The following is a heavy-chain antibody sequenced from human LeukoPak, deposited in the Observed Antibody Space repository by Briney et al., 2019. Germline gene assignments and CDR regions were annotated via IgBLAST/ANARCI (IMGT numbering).Heavy chain of an antibody. Sequence: QTGGSLRLSCSASGFTFSTSAMHWVRQAPGKGLEYVSAISSNGGSTYYADSVKGRFTISRDNSKNTLHLQMRSLRAEDTAVYYCVGVRWFGGSNWFDPWGQGTLVSVSS. V-gene: IGHV3-64D*09. CDR3: VGVRWFGGSNWFDP. CDR2: ISSNGGST. CDR1: GFTFSTSA. D-gene: IGHD3-10*01. J-gene: IGHJ5*02.